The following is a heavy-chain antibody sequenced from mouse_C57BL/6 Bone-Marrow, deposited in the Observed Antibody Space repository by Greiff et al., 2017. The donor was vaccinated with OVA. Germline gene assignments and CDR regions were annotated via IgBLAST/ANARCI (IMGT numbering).Heavy chain of an antibody. CDR3: AGTNYAMDY. V-gene: IGHV1-42*01. Sequence: EVQLQQSGPELVKPGASVKISCKASGYSFTGYYMNWVKQSPEKSLEWIGEINPSTGGTTYNQKFKAKATLTVDKSSSTAYMQLKSLTSEDSAVYYCAGTNYAMDYWGQGTSVTVSS. D-gene: IGHD4-1*01. CDR1: GYSFTGYY. J-gene: IGHJ4*01. CDR2: INPSTGGT.